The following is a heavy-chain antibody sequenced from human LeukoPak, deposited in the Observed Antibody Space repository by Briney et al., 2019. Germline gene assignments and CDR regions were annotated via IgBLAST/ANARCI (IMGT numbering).Heavy chain of an antibody. CDR3: ARERRGSFDY. D-gene: IGHD3-10*01. V-gene: IGHV3-30*04. Sequence: GRSLRLSCAASGFTFSSYAMHWVRQAPGKGLGWVAVISYDGSNKYYADSVKGRFTISRDNSKNTLYLQMNSLRAEDTAVYYCARERRGSFDYWGQGTLVTVSS. CDR1: GFTFSSYA. J-gene: IGHJ4*02. CDR2: ISYDGSNK.